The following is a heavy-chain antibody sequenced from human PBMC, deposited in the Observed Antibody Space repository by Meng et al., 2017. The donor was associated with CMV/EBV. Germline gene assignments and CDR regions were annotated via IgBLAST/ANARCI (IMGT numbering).Heavy chain of an antibody. CDR1: GFTFSSYA. V-gene: IGHV3-30*14. Sequence: GESLKISCAASGFTFSSYAMHWVRQAPGKGLEWVAVISYDGSNKYYADSVKGRFTISRDNSKNTLYLQMNSLRAEDTAVYYCARAGAAAAIFDYWGQGTLVTVSS. D-gene: IGHD6-13*01. CDR2: ISYDGSNK. J-gene: IGHJ4*02. CDR3: ARAGAAAAIFDY.